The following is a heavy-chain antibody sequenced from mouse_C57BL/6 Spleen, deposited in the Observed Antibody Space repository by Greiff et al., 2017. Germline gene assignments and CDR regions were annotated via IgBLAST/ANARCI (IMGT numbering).Heavy chain of an antibody. Sequence: EVQVVESGGGLVKPGGSLKLSCAASGFTFSDYGMHWVRQAPEKGLEWVAYISSGSSTIHYADTVKGRFTISRDNAKNTLFLQMTSLRSEDTAMEYCARAYYGSSGDWWGQGTTRTVSS. CDR3: ARAYYGSSGDW. V-gene: IGHV5-17*01. D-gene: IGHD1-1*01. CDR2: ISSGSSTI. CDR1: GFTFSDYG. J-gene: IGHJ2*01.